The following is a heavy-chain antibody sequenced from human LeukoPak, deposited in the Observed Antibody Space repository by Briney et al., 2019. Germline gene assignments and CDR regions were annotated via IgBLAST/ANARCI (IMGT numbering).Heavy chain of an antibody. J-gene: IGHJ4*02. V-gene: IGHV4-34*01. CDR2: INHSGST. CDR3: ARDPTYYYDSSGYYDY. D-gene: IGHD3-22*01. Sequence: SETLSLTCTVYGGSFSGYYWSCIRQPPGKGLEWIGEINHSGSTNYNPSLKSRVTISVDTSKNQFSLKLSSVTAADTAVYYCARDPTYYYDSSGYYDYWGQGTLVTVSS. CDR1: GGSFSGYY.